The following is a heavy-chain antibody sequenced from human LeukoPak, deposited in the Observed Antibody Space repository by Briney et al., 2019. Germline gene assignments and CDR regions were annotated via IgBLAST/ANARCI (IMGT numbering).Heavy chain of an antibody. D-gene: IGHD2-21*01. J-gene: IGHJ4*02. V-gene: IGHV4-34*01. CDR2: INHSGST. CDR1: GGSFSGYY. CDR3: ARGPHPIPYYFDY. Sequence: SETLSLTCAVYGGSFSGYYWSWIRQPPGKGLEWIGEINHSGSTNYNPSLKSRVTISVDTSENQFSLKLSSVTAADTAVYYCARGPHPIPYYFDYWGQGTLVTVSS.